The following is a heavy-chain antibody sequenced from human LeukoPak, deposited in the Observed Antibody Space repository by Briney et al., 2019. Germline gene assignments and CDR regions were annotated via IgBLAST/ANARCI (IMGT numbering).Heavy chain of an antibody. CDR2: IIPIFGTA. Sequence: GASVTVSCKASGGTFSSYAISWVRQAPGQGLEWMGGIIPIFGTANYAQKFQGRVTITADESTSTAYMELSSLRSEDTAVYYCARERYCSGGSCSNWFDPWGQGTLVTVSS. CDR3: ARERYCSGGSCSNWFDP. CDR1: GGTFSSYA. V-gene: IGHV1-69*13. J-gene: IGHJ5*02. D-gene: IGHD2-15*01.